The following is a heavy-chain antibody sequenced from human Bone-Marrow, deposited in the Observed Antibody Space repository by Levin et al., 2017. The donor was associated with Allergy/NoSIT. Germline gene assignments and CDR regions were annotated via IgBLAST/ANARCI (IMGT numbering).Heavy chain of an antibody. Sequence: ASVKVSCKASGYTFTSYDINWVRQATGQGLEWMGWMNPNSGNTGYAQKFQGRVTMTRNTSISTAYMELSSLRSEDTAVYYCARGRTTVTTHYLDYWGQGTLVTVSS. J-gene: IGHJ4*02. V-gene: IGHV1-8*01. CDR2: MNPNSGNT. CDR1: GYTFTSYD. CDR3: ARGRTTVTTHYLDY. D-gene: IGHD4-17*01.